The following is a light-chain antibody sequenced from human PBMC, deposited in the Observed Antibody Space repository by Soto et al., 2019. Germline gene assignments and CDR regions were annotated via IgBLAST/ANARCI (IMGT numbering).Light chain of an antibody. J-gene: IGLJ7*01. V-gene: IGLV7-46*01. Sequence: QAVVTQEPSLTVSPGGTVTRTCGASTGAVTSGHYPYWFQQKAGQAPRTLIYDTDTKHSWTPARFSGSLLGGKAALTLSGAQPEDEADYYCLLSYGASYAVFGGGTQLTVL. CDR1: TGAVTSGHY. CDR2: DTD. CDR3: LLSYGASYAV.